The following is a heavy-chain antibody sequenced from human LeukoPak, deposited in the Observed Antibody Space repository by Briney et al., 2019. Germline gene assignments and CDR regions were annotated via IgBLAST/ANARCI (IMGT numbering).Heavy chain of an antibody. V-gene: IGHV4-59*01. D-gene: IGHD5-18*01. CDR2: IYYSGST. Sequence: SETLSLTCTVSGGSISGYYWSWIRQPPGKGLEWIGYIYYSGSTNYNPSLKSRVTISVDTSKNQFSLKLSSVTAADTAVYYCASGYGESTVDYWGQGTLVTVSS. CDR1: GGSISGYY. CDR3: ASGYGESTVDY. J-gene: IGHJ4*02.